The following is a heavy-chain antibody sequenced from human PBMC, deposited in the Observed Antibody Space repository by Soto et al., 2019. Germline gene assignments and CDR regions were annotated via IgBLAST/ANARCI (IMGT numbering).Heavy chain of an antibody. Sequence: QVQLVQSGAEVKKPGSSVKVSCKASGGTFSSYAISWVRQAPGQGLEWMGGIIPIFGTANYAQKFQGRVXIXAXXSTSTAYMELSSLRSEDTAVYYCARVGDWKDAFDIWGQGTMVTVSS. CDR2: IIPIFGTA. CDR3: ARVGDWKDAFDI. CDR1: GGTFSSYA. J-gene: IGHJ3*02. D-gene: IGHD2-21*02. V-gene: IGHV1-69*12.